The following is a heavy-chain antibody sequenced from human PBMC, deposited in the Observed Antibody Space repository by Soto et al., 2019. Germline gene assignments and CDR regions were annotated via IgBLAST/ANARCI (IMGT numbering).Heavy chain of an antibody. CDR1: GGSISSYY. J-gene: IGHJ6*02. CDR2: IYYSGST. V-gene: IGHV4-59*08. CDR3: ARTLLWFGELGSSTDAYYYYYGMDV. Sequence: SETLSLTCTVSGGSISSYYWSWIRQSPGKGLEWIGYIYYSGSTNYNPSLKSRVTISVDTSKNQFSLKLSSVTAADTAVYYCARTLLWFGELGSSTDAYYYYYGMDVWGQGTTVTVSS. D-gene: IGHD3-10*01.